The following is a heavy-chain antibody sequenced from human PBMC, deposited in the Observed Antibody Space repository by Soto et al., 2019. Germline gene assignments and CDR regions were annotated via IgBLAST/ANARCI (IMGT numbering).Heavy chain of an antibody. CDR1: GGSISTGDYF. J-gene: IGHJ4*02. D-gene: IGHD6-13*01. V-gene: IGHV4-30-4*01. CDR3: ARGRGSSWYFDY. Sequence: SETLSLTCTVSGGSISTGDYFWSWIRQPPGKGLEWIGYIYYTGSTFYNPSLRSRVTISGDTSKNEFSLKLSSATAADTAVYYCARGRGSSWYFDYWGQGTLVTVSS. CDR2: IYYTGST.